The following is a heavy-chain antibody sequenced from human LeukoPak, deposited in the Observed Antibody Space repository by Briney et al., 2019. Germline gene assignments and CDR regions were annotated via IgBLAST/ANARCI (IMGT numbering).Heavy chain of an antibody. V-gene: IGHV1-8*01. D-gene: IGHD5-12*01. J-gene: IGHJ6*03. CDR1: GYTFTSYD. CDR2: MNPNSGNT. Sequence: ASVKVSCKASGYTFTSYDINWVRQATGQGLEWMGWMNPNSGNTGYAQKFQGRVTMTRNTSISTAYMELSSLRSEDTAVYYCAIPPVDIVATRKGLLTGYYYMDVWGKGTTVTISS. CDR3: AIPPVDIVATRKGLLTGYYYMDV.